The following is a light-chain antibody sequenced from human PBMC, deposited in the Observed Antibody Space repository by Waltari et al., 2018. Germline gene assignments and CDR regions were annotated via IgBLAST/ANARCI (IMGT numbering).Light chain of an antibody. CDR1: QSVRSY. J-gene: IGKJ3*01. V-gene: IGKV3-11*01. Sequence: EIVLIQSPATLSLSPGERATLSCRASQSVRSYLAWYQQKPGQAPRLLIYDASNRATGIPARFSGSGSGTDFTLTISSLEPEDFAVYYCQQRSNWLTFGPGTKVDIK. CDR3: QQRSNWLT. CDR2: DAS.